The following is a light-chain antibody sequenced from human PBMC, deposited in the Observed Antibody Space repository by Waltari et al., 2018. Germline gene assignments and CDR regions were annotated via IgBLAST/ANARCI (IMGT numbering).Light chain of an antibody. J-gene: IGKJ4*01. CDR2: TTS. CDR1: QNISNY. V-gene: IGKV1-39*01. CDR3: QQSYSTPRT. Sequence: DIQMTQSPPSLSASIGDRVTISCRASQNISNYFNWYQQKPGKGPKLLIYTTSNLQSGVPSRFSGSGSGTDFTLTISSLQPEDFATYYCQQSYSTPRTFGGGTKVEIK.